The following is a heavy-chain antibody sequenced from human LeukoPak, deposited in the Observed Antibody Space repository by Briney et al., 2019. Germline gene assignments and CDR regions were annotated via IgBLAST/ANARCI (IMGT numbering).Heavy chain of an antibody. CDR1: GFTFSDYY. V-gene: IGHV3-11*05. CDR3: ARDISYCGGDCAPYYFDY. Sequence: PGGSLRLSCAASGFTFSDYYTSWIRQALGKGLEWVSYISGTSTYTNYADSVKGRFTISRDNAKNSLYLQMNSLRAEDTAVYYCARDISYCGGDCAPYYFDYWGQGTLVTVSS. D-gene: IGHD2-21*02. J-gene: IGHJ4*02. CDR2: ISGTSTYT.